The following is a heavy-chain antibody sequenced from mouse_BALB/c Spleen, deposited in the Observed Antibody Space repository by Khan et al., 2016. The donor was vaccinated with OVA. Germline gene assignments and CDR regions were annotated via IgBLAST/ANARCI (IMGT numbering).Heavy chain of an antibody. CDR3: ASKYYSSTYWDFDV. J-gene: IGHJ1*01. Sequence: VQLQESGPSLVKPSQTLSLTCSVTGDPIPSGYWTWIRKFTGNKLEYMGYINYSDSTYYNPSLQSRISITRDTSKNQYYLQLNSFTTADTLTYYWASKYYSSTYWDFDVWGAGTTVTVSA. D-gene: IGHD1-1*01. CDR2: INYSDST. V-gene: IGHV3-8*02. CDR1: GDPIPSGY.